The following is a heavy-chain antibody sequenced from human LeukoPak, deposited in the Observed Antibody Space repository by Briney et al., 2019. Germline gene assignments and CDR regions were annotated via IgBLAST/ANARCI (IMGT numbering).Heavy chain of an antibody. J-gene: IGHJ4*02. CDR1: GGSISSSSYY. D-gene: IGHD3-10*01. V-gene: IGHV4-39*07. Sequence: SETLSLTCTVSGGSISSSSYYWGWIRQPPGKGLEWIGSIYYSGSTYYNPSLKSRVTISVDTSKNQFSLKLSSVTAADTAVYYCARDLRTKAYGSGSYSPYWGQGTLVTVSS. CDR3: ARDLRTKAYGSGSYSPY. CDR2: IYYSGST.